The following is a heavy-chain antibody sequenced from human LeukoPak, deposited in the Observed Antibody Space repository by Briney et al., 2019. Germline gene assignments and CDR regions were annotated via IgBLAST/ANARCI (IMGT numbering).Heavy chain of an antibody. CDR2: IYHSGST. CDR3: ARTPNLHWFDP. CDR1: GYSISSGYY. V-gene: IGHV4-38-2*02. Sequence: RTSETLSLTCTVSGYSISSGYYWGWIRQPPGKGLEWIGSIYHSGSTYYNPSLKSRVTISVDTSKNQISLKVSSVTAADTAVYYCARTPNLHWFDPWGQGTLVTVSS. J-gene: IGHJ5*02.